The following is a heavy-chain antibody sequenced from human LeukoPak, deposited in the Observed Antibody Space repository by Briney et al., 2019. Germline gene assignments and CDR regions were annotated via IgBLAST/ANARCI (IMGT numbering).Heavy chain of an antibody. J-gene: IGHJ5*02. V-gene: IGHV4-34*01. CDR2: INHSGST. CDR1: GGSFSGYY. D-gene: IGHD1-26*01. Sequence: SETLSLTCAVYGGSFSGYYWSWIRQPPGKGLEWIGEINHSGSTNYNPSLKSRVTISVDTSKNQFSLKLSSVTAADTAVYYCASQNSGRYSSWGQGSLVTVSS. CDR3: ASQNSGRYSS.